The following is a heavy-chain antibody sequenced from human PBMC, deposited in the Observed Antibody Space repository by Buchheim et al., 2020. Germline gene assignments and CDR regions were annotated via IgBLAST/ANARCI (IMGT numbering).Heavy chain of an antibody. CDR1: GFTFSSYG. Sequence: QVQLVESGGGVVQPGRSLRLSCAASGFTFSSYGMHWVRQAPGKGLEWVAVISYDGSNKYYADSVKGRFTISRDNSKNTLYLQMNSLRAEDTAVYYCAKDLAYWYFDLWGRGTL. J-gene: IGHJ2*01. V-gene: IGHV3-30*18. CDR3: AKDLAYWYFDL. D-gene: IGHD3-3*02. CDR2: ISYDGSNK.